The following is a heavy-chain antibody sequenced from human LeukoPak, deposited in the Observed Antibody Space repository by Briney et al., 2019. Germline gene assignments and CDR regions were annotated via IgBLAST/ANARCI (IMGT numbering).Heavy chain of an antibody. Sequence: SETLSLTCAVSGYSISSGYYWGWIRQPPGKGLEWIGSIYHSGSTYYNPSLKSRVTISVDTSENQFSLKLSCVTAADTAVYYCASQLSPYYDFWSGYYAPYYYYYMDVWGKGTTVTVSS. V-gene: IGHV4-38-2*01. CDR2: IYHSGST. CDR1: GYSISSGYY. CDR3: ASQLSPYYDFWSGYYAPYYYYYMDV. J-gene: IGHJ6*03. D-gene: IGHD3-3*01.